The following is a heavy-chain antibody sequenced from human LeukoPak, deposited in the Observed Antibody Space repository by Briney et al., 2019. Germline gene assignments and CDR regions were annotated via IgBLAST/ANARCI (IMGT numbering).Heavy chain of an antibody. V-gene: IGHV4-59*08. D-gene: IGHD3-10*01. J-gene: IGHJ4*02. CDR2: IYYSGST. CDR3: ARSMVREVFDY. CDR1: NSISNTNW. Sequence: SGTLSLTCAVSNSISNTNWWSWVRQPPGKGLEWIGYIYYSGSTNYNPSLKSRVTISVDTSKNQFSLKLSSVTAADTAVNYCARSMVREVFDYLGQGTLVTVSS.